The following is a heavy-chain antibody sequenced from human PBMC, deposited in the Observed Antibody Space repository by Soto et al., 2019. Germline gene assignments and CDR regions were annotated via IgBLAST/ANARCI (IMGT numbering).Heavy chain of an antibody. D-gene: IGHD5-12*01. J-gene: IGHJ4*02. CDR3: ARRIVSTERFDY. Sequence: QVQLQESGPGLVKPSETLSLTCTVSGGSLTSYYWSWIRQPPGKGLEWIGFVYYTGIARYNPSLTSRVTISVDTSKNQFSLKLTSVTAADTAIYYCARRIVSTERFDYWGQGTLVTVSS. V-gene: IGHV4-59*08. CDR1: GGSLTSYY. CDR2: VYYTGIA.